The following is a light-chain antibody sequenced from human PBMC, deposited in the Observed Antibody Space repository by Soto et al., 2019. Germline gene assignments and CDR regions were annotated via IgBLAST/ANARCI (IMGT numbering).Light chain of an antibody. V-gene: IGKV3-11*01. CDR3: QQRSNRPLT. CDR2: GAS. J-gene: IGKJ5*01. CDR1: QSISTN. Sequence: EMLLTQSPATLSLSPGERATLSCRASQSISTNLAWYQQKPGQAPRLLIYGASTRAAGIPARFRGSRSGTDFTLTISSLEPEDFAVYYCQQRSNRPLTFGQGTRLEIK.